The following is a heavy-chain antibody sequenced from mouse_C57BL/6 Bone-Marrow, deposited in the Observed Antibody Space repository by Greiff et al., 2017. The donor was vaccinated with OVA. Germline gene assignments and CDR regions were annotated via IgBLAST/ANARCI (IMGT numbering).Heavy chain of an antibody. V-gene: IGHV8-8*01. CDR1: GFSLSTFGMG. Sequence: QVTLKESGPGILQPSQTLSLTCSFSGFSLSTFGMGVGWIRPPSGKGLEWLAHIWWDDDKYYHPALKSRLTISKDTSKNQVFLKIANVDTADTATYYCARMVVYYWYFDVWGTGTTVTVSS. CDR3: ARMVVYYWYFDV. J-gene: IGHJ1*03. CDR2: IWWDDDK.